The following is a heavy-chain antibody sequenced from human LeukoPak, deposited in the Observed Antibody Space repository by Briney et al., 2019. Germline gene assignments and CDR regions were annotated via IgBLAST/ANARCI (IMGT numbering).Heavy chain of an antibody. Sequence: GGSLRLSCAASGFTVSSNYMSWVRQAPGKGLEWVSVIYSGGSTYYADSVKGRFTISRDNSKNTLYLQMNSLRAEDTAVYYCASRLDIVAIRAYYMDVWSKGTTVTVSS. V-gene: IGHV3-66*02. D-gene: IGHD5-12*01. J-gene: IGHJ6*03. CDR3: ASRLDIVAIRAYYMDV. CDR1: GFTVSSNY. CDR2: IYSGGST.